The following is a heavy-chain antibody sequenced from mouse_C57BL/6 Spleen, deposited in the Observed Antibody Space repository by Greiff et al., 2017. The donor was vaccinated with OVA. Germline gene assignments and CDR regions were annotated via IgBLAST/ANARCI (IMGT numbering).Heavy chain of an antibody. CDR3: ARTDYYGSSYVDY. Sequence: VQLQQSGAELVKPGASVKMSCKASGYTFTSYWITWVKQRPGQGLEWIGDIYPGSGSTNYNEKFKSKATLTVDTSSSTAYMQLSSLTSEDSAVYYCARTDYYGSSYVDYWGQGTTLTVSS. D-gene: IGHD1-1*01. V-gene: IGHV1-55*01. CDR1: GYTFTSYW. J-gene: IGHJ2*01. CDR2: IYPGSGST.